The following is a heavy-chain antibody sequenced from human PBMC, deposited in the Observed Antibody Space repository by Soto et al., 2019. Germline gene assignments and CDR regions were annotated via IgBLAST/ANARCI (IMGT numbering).Heavy chain of an antibody. D-gene: IGHD3-9*01. CDR1: GGSIKAGGFY. J-gene: IGHJ3*02. Sequence: QMQLQQSGPGLVEPSQTLSLTCTVSGGSIKAGGFYWSWIRQHPGRVLEWIGFMSYTGSTYSNPSLKSRVTISVDTSKNQFSLNLTSVTAADTAVYYCARETLDYDLLTHSSSDDAFDIWGQGTLVSVSS. CDR2: MSYTGST. CDR3: ARETLDYDLLTHSSSDDAFDI. V-gene: IGHV4-31*03.